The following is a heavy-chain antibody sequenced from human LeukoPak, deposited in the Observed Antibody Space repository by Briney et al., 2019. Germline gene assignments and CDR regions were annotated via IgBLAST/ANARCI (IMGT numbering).Heavy chain of an antibody. CDR1: GYTFTSYG. J-gene: IGHJ5*02. CDR2: ISAYNGNT. D-gene: IGHD2-2*01. CDR3: ARAPIVVVPAAIRPTGWFDP. Sequence: ASVKVSCKASGYTFTSYGISWVRQAPGQGLEWMGWISAYNGNTNYAQKLQGRVTTTTDTSTSTAYMELRSLRSDDTAVYYCARAPIVVVPAAIRPTGWFDPWGQGTLVTVSS. V-gene: IGHV1-18*01.